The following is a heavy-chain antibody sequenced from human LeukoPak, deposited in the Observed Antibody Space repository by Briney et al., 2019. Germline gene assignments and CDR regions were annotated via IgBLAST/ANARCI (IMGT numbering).Heavy chain of an antibody. J-gene: IGHJ4*02. V-gene: IGHV3-21*01. D-gene: IGHD5-18*01. CDR1: GFTFSSYS. CDR3: ARDERGYSYGYVYDY. Sequence: GGSLRLSCAASGFTFSSYSMNWVRQAPGKGLEWVSSISSSSSYIYYADSVKGRFTISRDNAKNSLYLQMNSLRAEDTAVYYCARDERGYSYGYVYDYWGQGTLVTVSS. CDR2: ISSSSSYI.